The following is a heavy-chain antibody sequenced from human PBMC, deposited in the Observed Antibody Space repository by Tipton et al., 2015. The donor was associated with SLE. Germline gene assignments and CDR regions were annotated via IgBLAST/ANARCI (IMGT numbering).Heavy chain of an antibody. V-gene: IGHV4-30-2*05. CDR2: IYNSGGS. Sequence: SLTCAVSGGSINSGDYSWSWIRQPPGKGLEWIGYIYNSGGSDYSPSLKSRVTISADTSKNQFSLKLSSVTAADTAVYYCARALSSGWYYYWGQGTLVTVSS. CDR1: GGSINSGDYS. J-gene: IGHJ4*02. D-gene: IGHD6-19*01. CDR3: ARALSSGWYYY.